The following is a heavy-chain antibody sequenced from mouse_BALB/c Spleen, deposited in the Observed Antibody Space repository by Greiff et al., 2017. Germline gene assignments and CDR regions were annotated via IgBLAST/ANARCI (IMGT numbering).Heavy chain of an antibody. J-gene: IGHJ3*01. CDR2: IYPGSGST. CDR3: TREGWLLR. V-gene: IGHV1S22*01. CDR1: GYTFTSYW. Sequence: LQQPGSELVRPGASVKLSCKASGYTFTSYWMHWVKQRPGQGLEWIGNIYPGSGSTNYDEKFKSKATLTVDTSSSTAYMQPSSLTSADSAVYYCTREGWLLRWGQGTLVTVSA. D-gene: IGHD2-3*01.